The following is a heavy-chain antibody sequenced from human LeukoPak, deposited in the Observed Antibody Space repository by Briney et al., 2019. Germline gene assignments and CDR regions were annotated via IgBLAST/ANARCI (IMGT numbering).Heavy chain of an antibody. CDR2: IYYSGST. D-gene: IGHD3-3*01. V-gene: IGHV4-61*01. CDR3: ARGYDFWSGYPYNWFDP. CDR1: GGSVSSGSYY. J-gene: IGHJ5*02. Sequence: PSETLSLTCTVPGGSVSSGSYYWSWIRQPPGKGLEWIGYIYYSGSTNYNPSLKSRVTISVDTSKNQFSLKLSSVTAADTAVYYCARGYDFWSGYPYNWFDPWGQGTLVTVSS.